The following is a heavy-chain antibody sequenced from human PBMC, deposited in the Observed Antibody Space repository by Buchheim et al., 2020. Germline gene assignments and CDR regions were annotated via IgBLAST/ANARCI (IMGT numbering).Heavy chain of an antibody. Sequence: EVQLVESGGGLVQPGGSLRLSCAASGFTFSSYSMNWVRQAPGKGLEWVSYISSSSSTIYYADSVKGRFTISREHAKNSLYLQMNSLRAEDTAVYYCATERIAVAGTGAFDIWGQGT. J-gene: IGHJ3*02. CDR1: GFTFSSYS. V-gene: IGHV3-48*01. CDR3: ATERIAVAGTGAFDI. CDR2: ISSSSSTI. D-gene: IGHD6-19*01.